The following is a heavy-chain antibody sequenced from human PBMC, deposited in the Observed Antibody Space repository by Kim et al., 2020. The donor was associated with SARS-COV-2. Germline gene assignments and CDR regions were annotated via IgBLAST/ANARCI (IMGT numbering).Heavy chain of an antibody. J-gene: IGHJ3*01. V-gene: IGHV4-59*01. Sequence: SETLSLTCTVYGGSISSYYWSWIRQPPGKGLEWIGYINYSGSTNYNPSLKSRVTISVDTSKNQFSLKLSSVTAADTAAYYCARSPAIRAIFGGVLIPDA. D-gene: IGHD3-3*01. CDR1: GGSISSYY. CDR2: INYSGST. CDR3: ARSPAIRAIFGGVLIPDA.